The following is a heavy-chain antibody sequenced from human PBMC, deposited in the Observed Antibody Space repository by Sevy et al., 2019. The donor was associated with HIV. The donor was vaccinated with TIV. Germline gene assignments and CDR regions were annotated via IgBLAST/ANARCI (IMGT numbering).Heavy chain of an antibody. V-gene: IGHV4-34*01. Sequence: SETLSLTCAVYGGSFSGYYWSWIRQPPGKGLEWIGEINHSGSTNYNPSLKSRVTISVDTYKNQFSLKLSSVTAADTAVYYCAKGPPARLGYCSGGSCSLPGRGRFDPWGQGTLVTVSS. J-gene: IGHJ5*02. CDR2: INHSGST. CDR3: AKGPPARLGYCSGGSCSLPGRGRFDP. D-gene: IGHD2-15*01. CDR1: GGSFSGYY.